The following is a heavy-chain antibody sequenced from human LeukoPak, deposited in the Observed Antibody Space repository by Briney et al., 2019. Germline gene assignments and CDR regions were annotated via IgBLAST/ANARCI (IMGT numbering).Heavy chain of an antibody. CDR3: ARATEYSTAGMRY. CDR1: GFTFSSYW. Sequence: PGGSLRLSCVASGFTFSSYWMHWVRQAPGKGLVWVSRISSDGSTTTYADSVKGRFTISRDNAKNTMYLQMNSLRAEGTALYYCARATEYSTAGMRYWGQGTLVTVSS. D-gene: IGHD6-13*01. CDR2: ISSDGSTT. V-gene: IGHV3-74*01. J-gene: IGHJ4*02.